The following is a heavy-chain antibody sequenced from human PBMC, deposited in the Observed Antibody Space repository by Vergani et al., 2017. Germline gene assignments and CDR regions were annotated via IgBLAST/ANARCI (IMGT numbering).Heavy chain of an antibody. Sequence: LQLQESGPGLVKTSETLSLTCTVSGGSISSSSYYWGWIRQPPGKGLEWIGSIFYSGSTYYNPSLKSRVTISIDTSKNQFSLNLKSVTAADTAVYYCASPNYHDSSGYYSFDYWGQGTLVTVSS. CDR3: ASPNYHDSSGYYSFDY. J-gene: IGHJ4*02. D-gene: IGHD3-22*01. V-gene: IGHV4-39*01. CDR1: GGSISSSSYY. CDR2: IFYSGST.